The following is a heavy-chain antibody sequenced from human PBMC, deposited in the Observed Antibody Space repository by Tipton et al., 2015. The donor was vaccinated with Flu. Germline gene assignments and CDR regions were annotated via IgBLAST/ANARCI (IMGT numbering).Heavy chain of an antibody. J-gene: IGHJ4*02. CDR2: IYYSGNT. CDR3: ARAPLGSKFATFDF. Sequence: TLSLTCTVSSDSISSSGYYWSWIRQHPGKGLEWIGYIYYSGNTYYNPSLRSRVSISADTSQNQFSLKVTSVTAADTAVYYGARAPLGSKFATFDFWGQGALVTVSA. V-gene: IGHV4-31*03. CDR1: SDSISSSGYY. D-gene: IGHD1-26*01.